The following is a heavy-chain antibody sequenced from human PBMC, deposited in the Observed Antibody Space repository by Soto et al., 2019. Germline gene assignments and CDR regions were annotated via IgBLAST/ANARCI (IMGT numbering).Heavy chain of an antibody. J-gene: IGHJ6*02. D-gene: IGHD2-15*01. V-gene: IGHV4-31*03. CDR1: GGSISSGGYY. Sequence: SETLSLTCTVSGGSISSGGYYWSWIRQHPGRGLEWIGYIYYSGSTYYNPSLKSRVTISVDTSKNQFSLKLSSVTAADTAVYYCARGYCSGGSCYLRPRLMDVWGQGTTVTVSS. CDR3: ARGYCSGGSCYLRPRLMDV. CDR2: IYYSGST.